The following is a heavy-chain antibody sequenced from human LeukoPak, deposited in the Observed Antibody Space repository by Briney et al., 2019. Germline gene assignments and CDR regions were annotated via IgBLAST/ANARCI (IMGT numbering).Heavy chain of an antibody. Sequence: GASVKVSCKASGYTFTSYAMHWVRQAPGQRLEWMGWINAGNGNTKYSQKFQGRVTITRDTSASTAYMELSSLRSEDTAVYYCARDSSGGGYSGYEIDYWGQGTLVTVSS. CDR1: GYTFTSYA. D-gene: IGHD5-12*01. V-gene: IGHV1-3*01. J-gene: IGHJ4*02. CDR3: ARDSSGGGYSGYEIDY. CDR2: INAGNGNT.